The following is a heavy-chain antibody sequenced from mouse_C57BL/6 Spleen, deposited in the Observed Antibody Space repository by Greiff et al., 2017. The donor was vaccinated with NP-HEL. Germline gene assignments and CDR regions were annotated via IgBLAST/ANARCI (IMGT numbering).Heavy chain of an antibody. CDR3: ARKCQRDAMDY. J-gene: IGHJ4*01. V-gene: IGHV1-50*01. Sequence: QVQLQQPGAELVKPGASVKLSCKASGYTFTSYWMKWVKQRPGQGLEWIGAIDHSDSYTNYNQKFKGKATLTVDTSPSTAYKQRSSLTSEDSADYYCARKCQRDAMDYWGQGTSVTVSS. CDR2: IDHSDSYT. CDR1: GYTFTSYW. D-gene: IGHD6-1*01.